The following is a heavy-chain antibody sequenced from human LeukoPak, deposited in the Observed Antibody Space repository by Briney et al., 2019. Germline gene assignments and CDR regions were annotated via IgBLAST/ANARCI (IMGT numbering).Heavy chain of an antibody. CDR3: ARGGDEYSSSSGYYYYYGMDV. CDR1: GYTFTGYY. Sequence: ASVKVSCKASGYTFTGYYMHWVRQVPGQGLEWMGWINPNSGGTNYAQKFQGRVTMTRDTSISTAYMELSRLRSDDTAVYYCARGGDEYSSSSGYYYYYGMDVWGQGTTVTVSS. J-gene: IGHJ6*02. CDR2: INPNSGGT. D-gene: IGHD6-6*01. V-gene: IGHV1-2*02.